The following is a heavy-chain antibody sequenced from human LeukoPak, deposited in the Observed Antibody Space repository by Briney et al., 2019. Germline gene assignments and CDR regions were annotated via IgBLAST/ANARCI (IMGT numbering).Heavy chain of an antibody. J-gene: IGHJ4*02. CDR3: ARDGLGLDVGLNY. Sequence: GGSLRLSCAASGFTFSSYEMNWVRQAPGKGLEWVSYISSSGSTIYYADSMKGRFTISRDNAKNSLYLQMNSLRAEDTAVYYYARDGLGLDVGLNYWGQGTLVAVSS. V-gene: IGHV3-48*03. CDR1: GFTFSSYE. CDR2: ISSSGSTI. D-gene: IGHD3/OR15-3a*01.